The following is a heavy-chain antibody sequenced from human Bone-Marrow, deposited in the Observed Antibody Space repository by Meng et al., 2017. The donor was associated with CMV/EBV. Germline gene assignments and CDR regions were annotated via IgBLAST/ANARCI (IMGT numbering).Heavy chain of an antibody. CDR2: INPSGGST. J-gene: IGHJ6*02. D-gene: IGHD1-26*01. CDR3: ARVYSSVGDYYYYGMDV. CDR1: GYTLTELS. Sequence: ASVKVSCKVSGYTLTELSMHWVRQAPGQGLEWMGIINPSGGSTSYAQKFQGRVTMTRDTSTSTVYMELSSLRSEDTAVYYCARVYSSVGDYYYYGMDVWGQGTTVTVSS. V-gene: IGHV1-46*01.